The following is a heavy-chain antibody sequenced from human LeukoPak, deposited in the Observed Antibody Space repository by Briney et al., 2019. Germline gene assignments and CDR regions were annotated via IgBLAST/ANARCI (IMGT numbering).Heavy chain of an antibody. CDR3: ARGPNSNWSGLDF. D-gene: IGHD6-6*01. CDR2: ISPTGSAT. J-gene: IGHJ4*02. CDR1: GFSFSGHW. Sequence: GGSLRLSCTASGFSFSGHWMHWARHLPGKGLVWVSRISPTGSATSYADSVKGRFTVSRDNAKNTLYLQVNNLRAEDTAVYYCARGPNSNWSGLDFWGQGTLLTVSS. V-gene: IGHV3-74*01.